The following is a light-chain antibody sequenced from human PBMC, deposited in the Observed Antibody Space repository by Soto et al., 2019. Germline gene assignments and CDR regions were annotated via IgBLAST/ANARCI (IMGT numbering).Light chain of an antibody. CDR2: GAS. V-gene: IGKV3-20*01. CDR3: QQYGGSPPT. CDR1: QSVRRDY. Sequence: EIVLTQSPGTLSLSPGERATLSCRASQSVRRDYLAWYQQKPGQAPRLLIYGASSRATGIPDRFTGSGSGTDFTLIISRLEPEDFGVYICQQYGGSPPTFGQGTKVEIK. J-gene: IGKJ1*01.